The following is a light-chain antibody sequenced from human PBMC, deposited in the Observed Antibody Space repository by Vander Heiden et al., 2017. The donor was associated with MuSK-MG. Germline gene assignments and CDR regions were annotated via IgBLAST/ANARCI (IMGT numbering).Light chain of an antibody. CDR3: QQYYSTPIT. V-gene: IGKV4-1*01. CDR2: WES. CDR1: QSVLYSSNNENY. J-gene: IGKJ5*01. Sequence: DIVMTQSPDSLAVSLGERATINCKSSQSVLYSSNNENYLAWYQQKPGQPPTLLIYWESSRESGVPDRFSGSGSGTDFTLTISSLQAEDVAVYYCQQYYSTPITFGQGTRLEIK.